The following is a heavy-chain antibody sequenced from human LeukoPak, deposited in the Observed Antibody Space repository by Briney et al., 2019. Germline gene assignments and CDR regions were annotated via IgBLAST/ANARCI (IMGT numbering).Heavy chain of an antibody. CDR3: ASGGGWVFNN. CDR2: INQDGSEK. Sequence: HPGGSLRLSCAASGFPFSSHWLSWFRQSPGKGLEWEAHINQDGSEKYYVDSVKGRFTISRDNARNSQYLQMNSLRAEDTAVYYCASGGGWVFNNWGQGTLVTVSS. J-gene: IGHJ4*02. D-gene: IGHD6-19*01. CDR1: GFPFSSHW. V-gene: IGHV3-7*01.